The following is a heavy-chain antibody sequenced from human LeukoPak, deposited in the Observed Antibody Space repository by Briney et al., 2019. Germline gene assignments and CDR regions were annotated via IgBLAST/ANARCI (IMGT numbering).Heavy chain of an antibody. CDR1: GFTVSSNY. D-gene: IGHD5/OR15-5a*01. CDR3: ASVEPDY. V-gene: IGHV3-23*01. CDR2: ISGSGGST. Sequence: GGSLRLSCAASGFTVSSNYMSWVRQAPGKGLEWVSAISGSGGSTYYADSVKGRFTISRDNAKNTVYLQMNSLRAEDTAVYYCASVEPDYWGQGTLVTVSS. J-gene: IGHJ4*02.